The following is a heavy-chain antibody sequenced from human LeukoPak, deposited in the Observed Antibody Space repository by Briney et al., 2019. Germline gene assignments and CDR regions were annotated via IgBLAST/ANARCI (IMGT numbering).Heavy chain of an antibody. V-gene: IGHV1-69*13. CDR1: GYTFTSYG. CDR3: ARGRGGYCSGGSCYPTSYNWFDP. J-gene: IGHJ5*02. D-gene: IGHD2-15*01. Sequence: GASVKVSCKASGYTFTSYGISWVRQAPGQGLEWMGGIIPIFGTANYAQKFQGRVTITADESTSTAYMELSSLRSEDTAVYYCARGRGGYCSGGSCYPTSYNWFDPWGQGTLVTVSS. CDR2: IIPIFGTA.